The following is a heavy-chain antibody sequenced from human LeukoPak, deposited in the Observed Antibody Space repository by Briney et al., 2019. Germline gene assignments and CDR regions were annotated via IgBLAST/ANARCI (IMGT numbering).Heavy chain of an antibody. CDR3: ARQEYSSPSYYFDY. Sequence: SETLSLTCTVSGGSISSYYWSWIRQPAGKGLEWIGRIYTSGSTNYNPSLKSRVTMSVDTSKNQFSLKLSSVTAADTAVYYCARQEYSSPSYYFDYWGQGTLVTVSS. J-gene: IGHJ4*02. CDR1: GGSISSYY. CDR2: IYTSGST. V-gene: IGHV4-4*07. D-gene: IGHD6-6*01.